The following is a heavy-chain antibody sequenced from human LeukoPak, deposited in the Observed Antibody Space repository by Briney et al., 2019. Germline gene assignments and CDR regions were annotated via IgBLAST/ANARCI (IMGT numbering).Heavy chain of an antibody. J-gene: IGHJ4*02. D-gene: IGHD2-2*01. V-gene: IGHV3-48*03. Sequence: RPGGSLRLSCAASGFTLSSYEMNWVRQAPGKGLEWVLYISSSGSTIYYADSVKGRFTIFRDNAKNSLYLQMNSLRAEDTAVYYCARAPLGYCSSTSCCFDYWGQGTLVTVSS. CDR3: ARAPLGYCSSTSCCFDY. CDR1: GFTLSSYE. CDR2: ISSSGSTI.